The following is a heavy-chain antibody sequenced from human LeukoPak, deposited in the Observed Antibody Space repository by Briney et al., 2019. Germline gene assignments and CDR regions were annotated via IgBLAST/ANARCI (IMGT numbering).Heavy chain of an antibody. V-gene: IGHV5-51*01. D-gene: IGHD4-17*01. CDR3: ARPGATVTNTNYYFDL. Sequence: GESLKISCQGSGFKFTDYWIGWVRQMPGKGLEWVGVIYPYDSETTYSPSFQGQVTISADKSINTAYMQWSSLKASDTAMYYCARPGATVTNTNYYFDLWGRGTLVTVSS. CDR1: GFKFTDYW. CDR2: IYPYDSET. J-gene: IGHJ2*01.